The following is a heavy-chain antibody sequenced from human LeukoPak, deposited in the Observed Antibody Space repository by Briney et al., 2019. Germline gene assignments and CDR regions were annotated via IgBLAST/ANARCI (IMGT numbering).Heavy chain of an antibody. J-gene: IGHJ4*02. D-gene: IGHD3-3*01. V-gene: IGHV4-59*08. CDR1: GGSISSYY. CDR2: IYYSGST. Sequence: SETLSLTCTVSGGSISSYYWSWIRQPPGKGLEWIGYIYYSGSTNYNPSLKSRVTISVDTSKNQFSLKLSSVTAADTAVYHCARLRPPPGYDFWSGYSGYFDYWGQGTLVTVSS. CDR3: ARLRPPPGYDFWSGYSGYFDY.